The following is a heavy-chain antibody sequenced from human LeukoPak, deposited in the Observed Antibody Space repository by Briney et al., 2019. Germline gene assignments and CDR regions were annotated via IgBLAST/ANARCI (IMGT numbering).Heavy chain of an antibody. V-gene: IGHV1-69*05. CDR2: IIPIFGTA. CDR3: ARASGYADSNWFDP. Sequence: GASVKISCKASGGTFSSYAISWVRQAPGQGLEWMGGIIPIFGTANYAQKFQGRVTITTDESTSTAYMELSSLRSEDTAVYHCARASGYADSNWFDPWGQGTLVTVSS. J-gene: IGHJ5*02. CDR1: GGTFSSYA. D-gene: IGHD5-12*01.